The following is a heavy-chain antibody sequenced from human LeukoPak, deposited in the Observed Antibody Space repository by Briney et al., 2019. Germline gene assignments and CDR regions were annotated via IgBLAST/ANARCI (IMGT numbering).Heavy chain of an antibody. D-gene: IGHD3-3*01. CDR2: ISVYNGNT. CDR1: VYIVINDG. CDR3: ARLHFGGSTSRCYYYYMDF. V-gene: IGHV1-18*01. Sequence: GASVKVSCKASVYIVINDGISWVRQAPGQGLGWMGWISVYNGNTDYAQKFQGRVTMTTDTSTTTAYMELRSLRSDDTAVYYCARLHFGGSTSRCYYYYMDFWGKGTTVTVSS. J-gene: IGHJ6*03.